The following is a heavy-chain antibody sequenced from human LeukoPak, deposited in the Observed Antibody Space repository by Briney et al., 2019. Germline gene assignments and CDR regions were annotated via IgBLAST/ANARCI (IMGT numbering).Heavy chain of an antibody. D-gene: IGHD1-14*01. J-gene: IGHJ4*02. CDR3: LSEFNHGDY. CDR2: ITPYNGNT. Sequence: ASVKVSCRASGYTFITYGINWVRQAPGQGLEWMGRITPYNGNTNYAQKLQDRFTMTADTSTSTAYMELRSLRSDDTAVYYCLSEFNHGDYWGQGTLVTVSS. CDR1: GYTFITYG. V-gene: IGHV1-18*01.